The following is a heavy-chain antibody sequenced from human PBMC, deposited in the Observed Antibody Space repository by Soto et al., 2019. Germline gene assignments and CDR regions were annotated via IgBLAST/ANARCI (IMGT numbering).Heavy chain of an antibody. D-gene: IGHD6-13*01. CDR1: GGSISSGGYY. CDR3: ARGGIAAAAPPDY. CDR2: IYYSGST. J-gene: IGHJ4*02. V-gene: IGHV4-31*03. Sequence: QVQLQESGPGLVKPSQTLSLTCTVSGGSISSGGYYWSWIRQHPGKGLEWIGYIYYSGSTYYNPSPKSRVTRSVDPHKNQFSLKLSSVTAADTAVYYCARGGIAAAAPPDYWGQGTLVTVSS.